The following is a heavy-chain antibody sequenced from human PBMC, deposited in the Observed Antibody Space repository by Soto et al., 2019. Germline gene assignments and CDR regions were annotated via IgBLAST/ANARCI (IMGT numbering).Heavy chain of an antibody. Sequence: GGSLRLSCAASGFTFSSYSMNWVRQAPGKGLEWVSSISSSSSYIYYADSVKGRFTISRDNAKNSLYLQMNSLRAEDTAVYYCARHPIGGDCSSTSCYTWYFDLWGRGTLVTVSS. CDR3: ARHPIGGDCSSTSCYTWYFDL. CDR2: ISSSSSYI. D-gene: IGHD2-2*02. J-gene: IGHJ2*01. CDR1: GFTFSSYS. V-gene: IGHV3-21*01.